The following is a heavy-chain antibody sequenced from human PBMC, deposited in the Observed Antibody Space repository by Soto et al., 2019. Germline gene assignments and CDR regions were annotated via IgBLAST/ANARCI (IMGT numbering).Heavy chain of an antibody. D-gene: IGHD3-10*01. J-gene: IGHJ4*02. CDR1: GFTFSTYW. V-gene: IGHV3-74*01. CDR3: TRGPRPTSVGTGAY. Sequence: HPGGSLRLSCAASGFTFSTYWMHWVRQAPGKGLVWVSRINYDGSSTDYADSVKGRFTISRDNAKNTLYLQMNTLTAEDTAVYYCTRGPRPTSVGTGAYWGQGTPVTVSS. CDR2: INYDGSST.